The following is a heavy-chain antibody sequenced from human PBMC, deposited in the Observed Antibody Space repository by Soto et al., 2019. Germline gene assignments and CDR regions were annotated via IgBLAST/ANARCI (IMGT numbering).Heavy chain of an antibody. CDR3: ARDFRIGNGYNYYFDY. J-gene: IGHJ4*02. CDR1: GFTFSSYA. CDR2: ISYDGSNK. Sequence: GGSLRLSCAASGFTFSSYAMHWVRQAPGKGLEWVAVISYDGSNKYYADSVKGRFTISRDNSKNTLYLQMNSLRAEDTAVYYCARDFRIGNGYNYYFDYWGQGTLVTVSS. V-gene: IGHV3-30*04. D-gene: IGHD5-12*01.